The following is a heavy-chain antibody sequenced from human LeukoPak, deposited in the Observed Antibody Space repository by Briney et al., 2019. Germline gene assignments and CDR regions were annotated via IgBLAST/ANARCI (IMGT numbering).Heavy chain of an antibody. D-gene: IGHD2-2*01. J-gene: IGHJ5*02. CDR2: IYYSGSA. V-gene: IGHV4-59*12. Sequence: SETLSLTCTVSGGSISSYYWSWIRQPPGKGLEWIGYIYYSGSATYNSSLQSRVTISVDTSKNQFSLKLSSVTAADTAVYYCARDLGPPASINWFDPWGQGTLVTVSS. CDR3: ARDLGPPASINWFDP. CDR1: GGSISSYY.